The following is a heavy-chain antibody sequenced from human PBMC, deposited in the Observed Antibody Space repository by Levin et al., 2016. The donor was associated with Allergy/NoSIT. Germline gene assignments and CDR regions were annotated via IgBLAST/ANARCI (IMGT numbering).Heavy chain of an antibody. V-gene: IGHV4-34*01. CDR3: ARAGYYYDSSGYYTQYNWFDP. J-gene: IGHJ5*02. CDR2: INHSGST. Sequence: SETLSLTCAVYGGSFSGYYWSWIRQPPGKGLEWIGEINHSGSTNYNPSLKSRVTISVDTSKNQFSLKLSSVTAADTAVYYCARAGYYYDSSGYYTQYNWFDPWGQGTLGHRLL. D-gene: IGHD3-22*01. CDR1: GGSFSGYY.